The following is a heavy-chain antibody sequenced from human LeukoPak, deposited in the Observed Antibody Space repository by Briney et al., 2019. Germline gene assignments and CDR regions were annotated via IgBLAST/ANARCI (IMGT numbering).Heavy chain of an antibody. J-gene: IGHJ4*02. Sequence: SETLSLTRSVSGGSISSYYWSWIRQPPGKGLEWIGYIYYSGSTNYNPSLKSRVTISVDTSKNQFSLKLSSVTAADTAVYYCARHAPMTTYDYWGQGTLVTVSS. CDR3: ARHAPMTTYDY. CDR2: IYYSGST. CDR1: GGSISSYY. D-gene: IGHD4-11*01. V-gene: IGHV4-59*08.